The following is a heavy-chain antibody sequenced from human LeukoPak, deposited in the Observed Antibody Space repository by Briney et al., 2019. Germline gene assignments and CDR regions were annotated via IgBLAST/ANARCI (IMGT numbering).Heavy chain of an antibody. CDR1: GFTFSSYS. CDR3: VRETGTIGYYMDV. D-gene: IGHD2-15*01. Sequence: GASLRLSCAASGFTFSSYSMHWVRQGPGKGLVWVARIHRDGGMTRYADSVEGRFTISRDNAKNTLYLQMNSLRAEDTAIYYCVRETGTIGYYMDVWGKGTTVTVSS. J-gene: IGHJ6*03. V-gene: IGHV3-74*01. CDR2: IHRDGGMT.